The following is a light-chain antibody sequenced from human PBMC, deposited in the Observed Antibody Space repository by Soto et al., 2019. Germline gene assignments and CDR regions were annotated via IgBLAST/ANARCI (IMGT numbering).Light chain of an antibody. J-gene: IGLJ3*02. CDR3: QSYDSSLSGWV. V-gene: IGLV1-40*01. Sequence: QSVLTQPPSVSGAPGQRVTISCTGDSSNIGAGYDVHWYQQLPGTAPKLLIYGNSNRPSGVPDRFSGSKSGTSASLAITGLQAEDEGDYYCQSYDSSLSGWVFGGGTKVTVL. CDR2: GNS. CDR1: SSNIGAGYD.